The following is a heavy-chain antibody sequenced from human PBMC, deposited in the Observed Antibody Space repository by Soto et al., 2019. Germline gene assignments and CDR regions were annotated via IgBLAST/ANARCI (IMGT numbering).Heavy chain of an antibody. V-gene: IGHV1-24*01. J-gene: IGHJ3*02. CDR3: ARLDLYGDYADAFDI. CDR2: SDPEDGET. Sequence: ASVKVSCKVSGYTLTDLSMQWVRQAPGKGLEWMGGSDPEDGETIYAQKFQGRVTMTTDTSTSTAYMELRSLRSDDTAVYYCARLDLYGDYADAFDIWGQGTMVTVSS. D-gene: IGHD4-17*01. CDR1: GYTLTDLS.